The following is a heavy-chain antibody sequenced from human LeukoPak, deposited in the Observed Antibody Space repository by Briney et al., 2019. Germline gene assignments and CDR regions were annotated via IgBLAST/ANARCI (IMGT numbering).Heavy chain of an antibody. CDR2: IRWNSGSI. J-gene: IGHJ4*02. D-gene: IGHD6-13*01. V-gene: IGHV3-9*01. Sequence: SGRSLRLSCAASGFTFDDYAMHWVRQPPGKGLEWVSGIRWNSGSIGYADSVKGRFTISRDNAKNSLYLQMNSLIAEDTALYYCAKKSSSEDFDYWGQGTLVTVSS. CDR3: AKKSSSEDFDY. CDR1: GFTFDDYA.